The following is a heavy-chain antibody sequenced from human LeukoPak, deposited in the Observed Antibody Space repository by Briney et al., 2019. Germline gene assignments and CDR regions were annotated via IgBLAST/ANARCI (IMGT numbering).Heavy chain of an antibody. CDR3: AREREEMATLNY. V-gene: IGHV1-2*02. Sequence: ASVKVSCKASGYTFTGYYMHWVRQAPGQGLEWMGWINPNSGGTNYAQKFQGRVTMTRDTSISTVYMELSRLRSDDTAVYYCAREREEMATLNYWGQGTLVTVSS. D-gene: IGHD5-24*01. J-gene: IGHJ4*02. CDR2: INPNSGGT. CDR1: GYTFTGYY.